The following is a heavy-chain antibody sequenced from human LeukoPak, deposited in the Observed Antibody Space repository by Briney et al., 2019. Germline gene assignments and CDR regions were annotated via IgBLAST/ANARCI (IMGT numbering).Heavy chain of an antibody. Sequence: SETLSLTCAVYGGSFSGYYWSWIRQPPGKGLEWIGYIYYSGSTNYNPSLKSRVTISVDTSKNQFSLKLSSVTAADTAVYYCARGEVAVEYYFDYWGQGTLVTVSS. CDR2: IYYSGST. CDR3: ARGEVAVEYYFDY. D-gene: IGHD6-19*01. CDR1: GGSFSGYY. V-gene: IGHV4-59*01. J-gene: IGHJ4*02.